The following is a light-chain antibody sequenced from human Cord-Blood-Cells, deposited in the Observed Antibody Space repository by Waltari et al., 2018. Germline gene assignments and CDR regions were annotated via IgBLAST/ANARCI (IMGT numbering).Light chain of an antibody. CDR2: EVS. V-gene: IGLV2-8*01. J-gene: IGLJ1*01. Sequence: QSALTQPPSASGSPGQSVTISCTGTSSDVGGSNHVSWYQQHPGKAPKRMIYEVSKRPSGVPDCFSGSKSGNTASLTGSGLQAEDEADYYCSAYAGSNNYVFGTGTKVTVL. CDR1: SSDVGGSNH. CDR3: SAYAGSNNYV.